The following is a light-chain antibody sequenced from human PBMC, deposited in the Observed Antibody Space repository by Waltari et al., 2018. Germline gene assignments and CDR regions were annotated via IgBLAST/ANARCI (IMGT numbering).Light chain of an antibody. Sequence: DIVVTQSPLSLPVTPGEPPSISCKSSQSLMYSNGYNYLDWYLQKPGQSPQLLIYLGSNRASGVPDRFSGSGSGTDFTLKISRVEAEDVGVYYCMQGVQLPHTFGPGTKVEIK. CDR1: QSLMYSNGYNY. J-gene: IGKJ3*01. CDR2: LGS. V-gene: IGKV2-28*01. CDR3: MQGVQLPHT.